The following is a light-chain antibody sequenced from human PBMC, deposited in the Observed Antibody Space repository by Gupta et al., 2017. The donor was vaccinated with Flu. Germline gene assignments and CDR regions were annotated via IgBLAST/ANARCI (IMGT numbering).Light chain of an antibody. CDR2: EGT. Sequence: QSALTQPASVSGSPGQSITISCTGTSSNYVVSWYQQHPDKAPKLLIFEGTKRPSGISNRFSGSKSGNTASLTISGLQADDDADYYCCSYVGRLWVFGGGTKVTVL. CDR3: CSYVGRLWV. V-gene: IGLV2-23*01. J-gene: IGLJ3*02. CDR1: SSNYV.